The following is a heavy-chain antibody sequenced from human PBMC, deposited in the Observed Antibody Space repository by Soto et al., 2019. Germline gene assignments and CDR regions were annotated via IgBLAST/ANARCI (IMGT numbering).Heavy chain of an antibody. J-gene: IGHJ6*03. CDR2: ISNNGAHT. V-gene: IGHV3-64*01. CDR1: GFTFSNYE. CDR3: ARRGYGSGWPNCYMDV. D-gene: IGHD6-25*01. Sequence: EAQLVESGGGLVQPGGSLRLSCAASGFTFSNYEMHWVRQAPGKGLEYVSGISNNGAHTDYAQSVKGRFTISRDNSENTLYLQLGSLRAEEMAIYYCARRGYGSGWPNCYMDVGGKGTTVTFAS.